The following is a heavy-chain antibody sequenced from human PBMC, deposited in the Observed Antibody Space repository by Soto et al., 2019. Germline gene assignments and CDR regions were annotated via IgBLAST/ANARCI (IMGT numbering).Heavy chain of an antibody. CDR3: AKDVRRYCSGGSCYSRYFQH. Sequence: GGSLRLSCAASGFTFSSYGMHWVRQAPGKGLEWVAVISYDGSNKYYADSVKGRFTISRDNSKNTLYLQMNSLRAEDTAVYYCAKDVRRYCSGGSCYSRYFQHWGQGTLVTVSS. J-gene: IGHJ1*01. CDR1: GFTFSSYG. CDR2: ISYDGSNK. D-gene: IGHD2-15*01. V-gene: IGHV3-30*18.